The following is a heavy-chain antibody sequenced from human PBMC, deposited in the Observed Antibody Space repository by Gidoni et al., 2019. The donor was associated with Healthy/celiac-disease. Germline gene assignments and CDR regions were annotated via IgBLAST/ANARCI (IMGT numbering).Heavy chain of an antibody. V-gene: IGHV4-39*07. CDR3: ARVLFRVDTAMAIDY. D-gene: IGHD5-18*01. CDR1: GGSLSSSSYY. J-gene: IGHJ4*02. Sequence: QLQLQESGPGLVKPSETLSLTCTVSGGSLSSSSYYWGWIRQPPGKGLEWIGSIYYSGSTYYNPSLKSRVTISVDTSKNQFSLKLSSVTAADTAVYYCARVLFRVDTAMAIDYWGQGTLVTVSS. CDR2: IYYSGST.